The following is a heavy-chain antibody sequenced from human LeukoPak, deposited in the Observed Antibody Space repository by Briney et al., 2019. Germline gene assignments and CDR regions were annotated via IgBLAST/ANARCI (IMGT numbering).Heavy chain of an antibody. CDR1: GGSISSYY. V-gene: IGHV4-4*07. D-gene: IGHD2-2*01. CDR2: IYTSGST. CDR3: ARNPIVVVPAALDP. J-gene: IGHJ5*02. Sequence: SETLSLTCTVSGGSISSYYWSWIRQPAGKGLEWIGRIYTSGSTNYNPSLKSRVTMSVDTSKNRFSLKLSSVTAADTAVYYCARNPIVVVPAALDPWGQGTLVTVSS.